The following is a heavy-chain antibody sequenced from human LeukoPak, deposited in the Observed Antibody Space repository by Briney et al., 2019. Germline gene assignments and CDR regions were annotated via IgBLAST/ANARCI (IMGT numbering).Heavy chain of an antibody. CDR1: GYTLTYYY. Sequence: ASVKVSCKASGYTLTYYYLHWVREAPGQGLEWVGILNPRGGSQTFAQKFQGRVTVTTDTSTSTVYLELSSLRSDDTAVYYCARAGYYDVSGDRLYYIENWGQGIPVTVSS. CDR3: ARAGYYDVSGDRLYYIEN. D-gene: IGHD3-16*01. J-gene: IGHJ4*02. V-gene: IGHV1-46*01. CDR2: LNPRGGSQ.